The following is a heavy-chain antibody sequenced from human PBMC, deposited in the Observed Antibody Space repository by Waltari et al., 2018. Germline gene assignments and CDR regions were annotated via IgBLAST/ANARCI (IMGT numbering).Heavy chain of an antibody. D-gene: IGHD6-19*01. Sequence: EVQLVESGGGLVQPGGSLRLSCAASGFIFSDYDMNWVRQAPGKGLEWVSYISYSGSTIFYADSLKGRFTISRDNAKNSLYLQMNSLRVEDTAVYYCAREAIAMEGDGVDYWGQGTLVTVSS. CDR3: AREAIAMEGDGVDY. J-gene: IGHJ4*02. CDR1: GFIFSDYD. V-gene: IGHV3-48*03. CDR2: ISYSGSTI.